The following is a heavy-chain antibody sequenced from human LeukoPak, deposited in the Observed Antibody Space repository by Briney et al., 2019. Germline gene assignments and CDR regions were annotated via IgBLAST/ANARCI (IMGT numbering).Heavy chain of an antibody. Sequence: PGGSLRLSCAASGFTFSSYWMHWVRQAPGEGLVWVSRMNSDGSSTNYADSVKGRFIISRDNAKNTLYLQMNSLRAEDTAVYYCARAMGYYYGMDVWGQGTTATVSS. CDR1: GFTFSSYW. CDR2: MNSDGSST. V-gene: IGHV3-74*01. CDR3: ARAMGYYYGMDV. J-gene: IGHJ6*02.